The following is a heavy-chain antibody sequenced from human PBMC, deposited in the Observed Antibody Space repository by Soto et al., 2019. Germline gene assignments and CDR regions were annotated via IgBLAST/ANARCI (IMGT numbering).Heavy chain of an antibody. CDR1: GGSISSYY. CDR2: IYYSGST. CDR3: ARASSPTASGYYSTPFDY. D-gene: IGHD3-22*01. J-gene: IGHJ4*02. V-gene: IGHV4-59*01. Sequence: PSETLSLTCTVSGGSISSYYWSWIRQPPGKGLEWIGYIYYSGSTNYNPSLKSRVTISVDTSKNQFSLKLSSVTAADTAVYYRARASSPTASGYYSTPFDYWGQGTLVTVSS.